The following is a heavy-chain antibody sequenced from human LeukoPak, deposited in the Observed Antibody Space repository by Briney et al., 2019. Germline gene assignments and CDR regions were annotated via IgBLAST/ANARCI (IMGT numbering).Heavy chain of an antibody. CDR1: GYSISSGYY. D-gene: IGHD3-22*01. CDR2: IYHSGST. J-gene: IGHJ4*02. V-gene: IGHV4-38-2*02. Sequence: SETLSLTCTVSGYSISSGYYWGWIRQPPGKGLEWIGSIYHSGSTYYNPSLKSRVTISVDTSKNQFSLKLSSVTAADTAVYYCARDLTMIVEFDYWGQGTLVTVSS. CDR3: ARDLTMIVEFDY.